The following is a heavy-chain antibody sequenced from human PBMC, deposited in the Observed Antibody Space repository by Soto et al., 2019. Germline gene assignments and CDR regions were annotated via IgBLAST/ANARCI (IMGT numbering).Heavy chain of an antibody. J-gene: IGHJ6*02. Sequence: GSLRLSCGASGFSVKRYWMHWVRQAPGKGLVWLSRFGGDENYTDYADSVRGRFTISRDIAKNTIYLQMNSLRAEDTAVYYCGKGKELGVVRYGLDAWGQGTTFTVSS. V-gene: IGHV3-74*01. CDR1: GFSVKRYW. CDR2: FGGDENYT. CDR3: GKGKELGVVRYGLDA. D-gene: IGHD3-3*01.